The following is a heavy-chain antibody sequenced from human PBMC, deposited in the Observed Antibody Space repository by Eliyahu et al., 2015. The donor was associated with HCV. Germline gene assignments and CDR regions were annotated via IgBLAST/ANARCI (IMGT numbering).Heavy chain of an antibody. V-gene: IGHV1-18*01. CDR1: GYTFTSFG. CDR3: ARPVGGGYYDSLMREDAFDI. J-gene: IGHJ3*02. Sequence: QVQLVQSGAEVKKPGASVKVSCKASGYTFTSFGISWVRQAPGQGPEWVGWISPYNGHTNYAQKLQGRVTMTTNTSTTTAYMELRSLRSDDTAIYYCARPVGGGYYDSLMREDAFDIWGPGTMVTVSS. CDR2: ISPYNGHT. D-gene: IGHD3-22*01.